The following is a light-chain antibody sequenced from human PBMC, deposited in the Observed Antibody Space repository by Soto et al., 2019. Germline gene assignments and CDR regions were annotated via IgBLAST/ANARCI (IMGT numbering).Light chain of an antibody. Sequence: DIQMTQSPSSLSASVGDRVTITCRASQSISSYLNWYQQKPGKAPNLLIYAASSLQSGVPSRFSGSGSGTDFTLTISSLQPDDFATYYRQQSDSTRYTFGQGTKLEIK. V-gene: IGKV1-39*01. J-gene: IGKJ2*01. CDR1: QSISSY. CDR3: QQSDSTRYT. CDR2: AAS.